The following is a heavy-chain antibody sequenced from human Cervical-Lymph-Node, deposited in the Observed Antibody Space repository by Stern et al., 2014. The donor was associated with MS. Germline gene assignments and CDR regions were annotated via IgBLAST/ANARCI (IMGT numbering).Heavy chain of an antibody. D-gene: IGHD2-21*01. J-gene: IGHJ5*02. V-gene: IGHV1-3*01. CDR3: ARAGVRSQKEIPWFDP. Sequence: KFQGRVTITRDTSASTAYMELSSLRSEDTAVYYCARAGVRSQKEIPWFDPWGQGTLVTVSS.